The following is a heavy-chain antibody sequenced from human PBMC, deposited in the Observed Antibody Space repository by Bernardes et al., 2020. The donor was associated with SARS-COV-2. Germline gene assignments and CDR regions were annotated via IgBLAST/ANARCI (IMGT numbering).Heavy chain of an antibody. CDR2: ISWNSGSI. V-gene: IGHV3-9*01. Sequence: GGSLRLSCAASGFTFDDYAMHWVRQAPGKGLEWVSGISWNSGSIGYADSVKGRFTNSRDNAKNSLYLQMNSLRAEDTALYYCAKLPDLLDYYGMDVWGQGTTVTVSS. CDR1: GFTFDDYA. D-gene: IGHD3-10*01. CDR3: AKLPDLLDYYGMDV. J-gene: IGHJ6*02.